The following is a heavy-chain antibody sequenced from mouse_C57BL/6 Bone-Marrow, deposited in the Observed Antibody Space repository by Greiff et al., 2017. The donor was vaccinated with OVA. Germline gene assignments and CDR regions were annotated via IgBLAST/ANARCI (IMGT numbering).Heavy chain of an antibody. J-gene: IGHJ3*01. CDR3: ARNNYYGSPAFAY. Sequence: VQLQQPGTELVKPGASVKLSCKASGYTFTSYWMHWVKQRPGQGLEWIGNINPSNGGTNYNEKFKSKATLTVDKSTSTAYMQLSSLTSEDSAVDYGARNNYYGSPAFAYWGQGTLVTVSA. CDR2: INPSNGGT. CDR1: GYTFTSYW. D-gene: IGHD1-1*01. V-gene: IGHV1-53*01.